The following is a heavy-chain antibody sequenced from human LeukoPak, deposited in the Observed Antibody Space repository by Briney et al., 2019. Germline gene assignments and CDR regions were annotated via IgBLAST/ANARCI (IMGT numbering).Heavy chain of an antibody. Sequence: SETLSLTCTVSGYSISSGYYWGWIRQPPGKGLEWIGYIYYSGSTNYNPSLKSRVTISVDTSKNQFSLKLSSVTAADTAVYYCARLFSSGQDAFDIWGQGTMVTVSS. CDR2: IYYSGST. CDR1: GYSISSGYY. CDR3: ARLFSSGQDAFDI. J-gene: IGHJ3*02. V-gene: IGHV4-38-2*02. D-gene: IGHD6-19*01.